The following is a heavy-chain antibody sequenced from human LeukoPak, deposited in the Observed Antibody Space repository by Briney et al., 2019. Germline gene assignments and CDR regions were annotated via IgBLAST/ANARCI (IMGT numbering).Heavy chain of an antibody. D-gene: IGHD3-22*01. CDR2: INPSGGST. J-gene: IGHJ4*02. CDR3: GRVSSYDGSGYYSDFFDY. Sequence: ASVKVSCKASGYTFTSYYMHWVRQAPGQGLEWMGIINPSGGSTSYAQKFQGRVTMTRDMSTSTVYMELSSLRSEDTAVYYCGRVSSYDGSGYYSDFFDYWGQGTLVTVSS. CDR1: GYTFTSYY. V-gene: IGHV1-46*01.